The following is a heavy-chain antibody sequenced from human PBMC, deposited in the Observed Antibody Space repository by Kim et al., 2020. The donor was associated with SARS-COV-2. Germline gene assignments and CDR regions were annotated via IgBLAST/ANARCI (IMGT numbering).Heavy chain of an antibody. CDR2: IRSKAYGGTT. V-gene: IGHV3-49*03. CDR3: TRDGRRGYSGYDIFRDAFDI. J-gene: IGHJ3*02. Sequence: GGSLRLSCTASGFTFGDYAMSWFRQAPGKGLEWVGFIRSKAYGGTTEYAASVKGRFTISRDDSKSIAYLQMNSLKTEDTAVYYCTRDGRRGYSGYDIFRDAFDIWGQGTMVTVSS. CDR1: GFTFGDYA. D-gene: IGHD5-12*01.